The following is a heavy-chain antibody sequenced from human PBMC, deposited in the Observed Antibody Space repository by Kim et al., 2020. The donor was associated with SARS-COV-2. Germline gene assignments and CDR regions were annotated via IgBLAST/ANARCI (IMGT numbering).Heavy chain of an antibody. D-gene: IGHD7-27*01. CDR2: GGP. V-gene: IGHV1-2*02. CDR3: ARTGEGFDY. Sequence: GGPNYAQKFQGRVTMTRDTSLSTAYMELSRLRSDDTAVYYCARTGEGFDYWGQGTLVTVSS. J-gene: IGHJ4*02.